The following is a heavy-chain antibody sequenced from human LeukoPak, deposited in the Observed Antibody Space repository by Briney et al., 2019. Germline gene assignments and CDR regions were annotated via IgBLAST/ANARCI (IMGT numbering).Heavy chain of an antibody. Sequence: GGSLRLSCAASGFTVSSNYMSWVRQAPGKGLEWVSVIYSGGSTYYADSVKGRFTISRDNSKNTLYLQMNSLRAEDTAMYYCARDYNYDFWSGYYRVLLGYWGQGTLVTVSS. CDR3: ARDYNYDFWSGYYRVLLGY. V-gene: IGHV3-66*02. CDR2: IYSGGST. CDR1: GFTVSSNY. D-gene: IGHD3-3*01. J-gene: IGHJ4*02.